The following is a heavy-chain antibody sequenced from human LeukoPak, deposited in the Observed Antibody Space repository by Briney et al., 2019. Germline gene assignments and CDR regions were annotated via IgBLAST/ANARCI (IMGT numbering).Heavy chain of an antibody. CDR1: GFTFSSYG. V-gene: IGHV3-33*01. D-gene: IGHD2-15*01. Sequence: GRSLRLSCAASGFTFSSYGMHWVRQAPGKGLEWVAAIWYDGSVQYYADSVKGRFTISRDNSKNTLYLQMDSLRAEDTAVYYCARAGYCSGGSCYGSDYWGQGTLVSVSS. CDR3: ARAGYCSGGSCYGSDY. J-gene: IGHJ4*02. CDR2: IWYDGSVQ.